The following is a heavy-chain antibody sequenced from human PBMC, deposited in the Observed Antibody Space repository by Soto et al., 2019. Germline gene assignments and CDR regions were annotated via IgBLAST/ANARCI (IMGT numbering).Heavy chain of an antibody. CDR1: GFTFSSYG. J-gene: IGHJ6*02. V-gene: IGHV3-30*18. CDR3: AKDRYSSSSTPLFGMDV. D-gene: IGHD6-6*01. Sequence: QVQLVESGGGVVQPGRSLRLSCAASGFTFSSYGVHWVRQAPGKGLEWVAVISYDGSNKYYADSVKGRFTISRDNSKNTLYLQMNSLRAEDTAVYYCAKDRYSSSSTPLFGMDVWGQGTTVTVSS. CDR2: ISYDGSNK.